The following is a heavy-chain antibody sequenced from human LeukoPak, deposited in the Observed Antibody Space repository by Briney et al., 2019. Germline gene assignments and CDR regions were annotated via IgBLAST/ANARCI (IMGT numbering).Heavy chain of an antibody. CDR1: GGTFSSYA. Sequence: SVKVSCKASGGTFSSYAISWVRQAPGQGLEWMGGIIPIFGTANYAQKFQGRVTMTEDTSTDTAYMELSSLRSEDTAVYYCATVVRGLRILGCYFDYWGQGTLVTVSS. CDR3: ATVVRGLRILGCYFDY. CDR2: IIPIFGTA. D-gene: IGHD3-3*01. V-gene: IGHV1-69*06. J-gene: IGHJ4*02.